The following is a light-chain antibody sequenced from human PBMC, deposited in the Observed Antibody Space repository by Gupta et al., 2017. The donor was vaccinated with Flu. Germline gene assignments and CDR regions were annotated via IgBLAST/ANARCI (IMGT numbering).Light chain of an antibody. V-gene: IGLV3-21*02. CDR1: NIGRKS. Sequence: SYVLTQPPSVSVAPGQTARITCGGYNIGRKSVHWYQQKPGQAPVLVVEDDSDRPSGIPDRFSCATYCNTATLIISRGEDGDEADDYWHVWDSSSDHPKVFGTGTKVTVL. CDR3: HVWDSSSDHPKV. J-gene: IGLJ1*01. CDR2: DDS.